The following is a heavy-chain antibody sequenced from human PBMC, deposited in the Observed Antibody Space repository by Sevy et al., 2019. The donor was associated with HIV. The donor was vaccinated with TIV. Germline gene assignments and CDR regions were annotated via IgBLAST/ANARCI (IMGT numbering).Heavy chain of an antibody. J-gene: IGHJ4*02. V-gene: IGHV3-23*01. CDR2: ISGSGGST. CDR1: GFTFSSYA. CDR3: AKKLDGYNSRAFDY. D-gene: IGHD5-12*01. Sequence: GGSLRISCAASGFTFSSYAMSWVRQAPGKGLEWVSAISGSGGSTYYADSVKGRFTISRDNSKNTLYLQMNSLRAEDTVVYYCAKKLDGYNSRAFDYRGQGTLVTVSS.